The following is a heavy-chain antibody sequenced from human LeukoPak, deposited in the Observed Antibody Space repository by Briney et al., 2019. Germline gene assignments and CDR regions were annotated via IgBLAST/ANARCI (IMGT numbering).Heavy chain of an antibody. CDR2: INGDGSSR. J-gene: IGHJ4*02. V-gene: IGHV3-74*01. CDR3: ASASSHRIAAGGDY. CDR1: GFTFSSYW. Sequence: PGGSLRLSCAASGFTFSSYWMHWVRQAPGKGLVWVSRINGDGSSRNYADSVKGRFTISRDNAKNTVYLQMNSLRAEDTAVYYCASASSHRIAAGGDYWGQGTLVTVSS. D-gene: IGHD6-13*01.